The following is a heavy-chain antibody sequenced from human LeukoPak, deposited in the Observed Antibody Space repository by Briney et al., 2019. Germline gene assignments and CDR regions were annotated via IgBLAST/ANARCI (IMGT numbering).Heavy chain of an antibody. CDR2: IKGDESAR. V-gene: IGHV3-7*01. CDR3: ARDVVGSLDY. J-gene: IGHJ4*02. CDR1: GFTFSSYW. Sequence: GGSLRLSCAASGFTFSSYWMDWVRQAPGKGLEWVANIKGDESARHQADSMKGRFTISRDNTRNSLYLQMTNLRGDDTAVYYCARDVVGSLDYWGQGTLVTVSS. D-gene: IGHD1-26*01.